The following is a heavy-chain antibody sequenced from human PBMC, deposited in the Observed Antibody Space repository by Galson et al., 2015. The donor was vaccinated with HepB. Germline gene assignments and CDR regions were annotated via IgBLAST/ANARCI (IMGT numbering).Heavy chain of an antibody. D-gene: IGHD5-12*01. CDR1: GGTFSSYT. V-gene: IGHV1-69*04. J-gene: IGHJ4*02. CDR3: ARDYHSRDIAVDY. CDR2: IIPILGIA. Sequence: SVKVSCKASGGTFSSYTISWVRQAPGQGLEWMGRIIPILGIANYAQKFQGRVTITADKSTSTAYMELSSLRSEDTAVYYCARDYHSRDIAVDYWGQGTLVTVSS.